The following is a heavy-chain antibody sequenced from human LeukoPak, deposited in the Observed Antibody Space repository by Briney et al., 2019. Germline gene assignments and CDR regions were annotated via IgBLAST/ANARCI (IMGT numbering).Heavy chain of an antibody. CDR1: GDSVSSNS. CDR3: ARDQPWINGFDM. J-gene: IGHJ3*02. D-gene: IGHD5-12*01. V-gene: IGHV6-1*01. Sequence: SQTLSLTCVISGDSVSSNSWNWIRQSPSRGLEWLGRLYYKSKWFNDYAVSVKSRITINPDTSKNQFSLHLNSVTPEDTALYYCARDQPWINGFDMWGQGTMVTVSS. CDR2: LYYKSKWFN.